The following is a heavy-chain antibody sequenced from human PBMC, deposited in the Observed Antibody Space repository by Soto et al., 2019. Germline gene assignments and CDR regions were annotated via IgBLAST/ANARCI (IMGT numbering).Heavy chain of an antibody. Sequence: PSETLSLTNSVSGGSIINGGDYWTLIRQHPGKGLEWIGYIYYSGSTYYNPPLKSRVTISVDTSKNQISLKLDSVTAADTAVYYCASIWFGDFDYWGHGTLVTVS. CDR2: IYYSGST. V-gene: IGHV4-30-4*08. J-gene: IGHJ4*01. D-gene: IGHD3-10*01. CDR3: ASIWFGDFDY. CDR1: GGSIINGGDY.